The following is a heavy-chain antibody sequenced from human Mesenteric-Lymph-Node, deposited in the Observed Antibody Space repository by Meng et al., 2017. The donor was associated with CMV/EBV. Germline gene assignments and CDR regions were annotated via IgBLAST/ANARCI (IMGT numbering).Heavy chain of an antibody. CDR2: FYHSGTT. Sequence: ESLKISCTVSGYSINRGYYWGWIRQPPGKGLEWIGSFYHSGTTYSNPSLEGRVTISVDTSKNQLSLKLRSVTAADTAVYYCAREEIAARPGDDYWGQGTLVTVSS. D-gene: IGHD6-6*01. CDR1: GYSINRGYY. CDR3: AREEIAARPGDDY. J-gene: IGHJ4*02. V-gene: IGHV4-38-2*02.